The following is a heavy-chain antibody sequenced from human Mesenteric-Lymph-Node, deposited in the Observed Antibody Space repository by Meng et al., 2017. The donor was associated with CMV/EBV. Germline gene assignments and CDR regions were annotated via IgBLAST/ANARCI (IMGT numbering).Heavy chain of an antibody. Sequence: GSLRLSCTVSGGSISSYYWSWIRQPPGKGLEWIGYIYYSGSTNYNPSLKSRVTISVDTSKNQFSLKLSSVTAADTAVYYCARVLRLGYCSSTSCIDAFDIWGQGIMVTVSS. J-gene: IGHJ3*02. V-gene: IGHV4-59*01. CDR3: ARVLRLGYCSSTSCIDAFDI. CDR2: IYYSGST. D-gene: IGHD2-2*01. CDR1: GGSISSYY.